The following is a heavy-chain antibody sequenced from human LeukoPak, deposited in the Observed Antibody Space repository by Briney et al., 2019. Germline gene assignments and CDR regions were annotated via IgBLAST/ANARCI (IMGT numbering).Heavy chain of an antibody. CDR2: ISASGGST. J-gene: IGHJ4*02. CDR1: GFTFSNYA. D-gene: IGHD5-18*01. Sequence: PGGSLRLSCAASGFTFSNYAMSWVRQAPGKGLEWVSAISASGGSTYYADSVKGRFTISRDNSKNTLYLQLNSLRAEDTAVYYCAKGQEYSYGYQGYWGQGTLVTVSS. V-gene: IGHV3-23*01. CDR3: AKGQEYSYGYQGY.